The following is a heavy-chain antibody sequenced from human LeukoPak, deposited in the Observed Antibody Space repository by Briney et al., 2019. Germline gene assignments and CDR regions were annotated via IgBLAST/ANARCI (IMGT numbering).Heavy chain of an antibody. V-gene: IGHV1-69*05. J-gene: IGHJ4*02. CDR3: ARLAARDY. D-gene: IGHD6-6*01. CDR2: IIPIFGTA. Sequence: SVKVSCKASGGTFSSYAISWVRQAPGQGLEWMGGIIPIFGTANYAQKFQGRVTMTRDMSTSTVYMELSSLRSEDTAVYYCARLAARDYWGQGTLVTVSS. CDR1: GGTFSSYA.